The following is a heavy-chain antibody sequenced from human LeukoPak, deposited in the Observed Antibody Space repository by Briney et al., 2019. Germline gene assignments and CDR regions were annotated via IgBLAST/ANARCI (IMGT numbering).Heavy chain of an antibody. CDR2: INHSGST. J-gene: IGHJ6*02. V-gene: IGHV4-34*01. CDR1: GDSFSGYY. Sequence: SETLSLTCAVYGDSFSGYYWSWIRQPPGKGLEWMGEINHSGSTNYNPSLKRRVTISVDTSKNQFSLKLSSVTAADTAVYYCASSPIGYCSSTSCYHHYYYGMDVWGQGTTVTVSS. D-gene: IGHD2-2*01. CDR3: ASSPIGYCSSTSCYHHYYYGMDV.